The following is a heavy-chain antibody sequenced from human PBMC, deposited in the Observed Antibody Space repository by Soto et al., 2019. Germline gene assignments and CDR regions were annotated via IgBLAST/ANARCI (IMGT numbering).Heavy chain of an antibody. Sequence: SETLSLICTLSGNSISNFYWSWIRQSPGKGLERIGYIYTVDSTNYNPSLKSRVIISVDTSKNDLALRLRSVNVVDLVVYYCERVYYDNVGYSIDPWGQG. D-gene: IGHD3-16*01. J-gene: IGHJ5*02. CDR3: ERVYYDNVGYSIDP. CDR2: IYTVDST. V-gene: IGHV4-4*08. CDR1: GNSISNFY.